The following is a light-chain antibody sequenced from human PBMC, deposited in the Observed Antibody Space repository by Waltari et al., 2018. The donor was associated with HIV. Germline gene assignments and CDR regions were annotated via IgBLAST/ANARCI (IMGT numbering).Light chain of an antibody. CDR1: ALPQSF. J-gene: IGLJ2*01. Sequence: FELTQPPSLSVSPGQTARITCSGVALPQSFAYWFQQRSGQAPVLLIFKDTERQTGIPARFSGSSSGTVATLTISGVRAEDEADYYCQSSDTSGTYFGGGTKLTVL. CDR3: QSSDTSGTY. V-gene: IGLV3-25*03. CDR2: KDT.